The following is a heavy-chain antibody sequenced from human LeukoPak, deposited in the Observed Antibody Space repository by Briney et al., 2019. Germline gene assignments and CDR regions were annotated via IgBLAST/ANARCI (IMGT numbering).Heavy chain of an antibody. CDR1: GFTFGSYG. CDR2: IRYDGNDK. V-gene: IGHV3-30*02. D-gene: IGHD6-19*01. J-gene: IGHJ4*02. Sequence: PGGSLRLSCAASGFTFGSYGMHWVRQAPRKGLEWVAFIRYDGNDKYYADSVKGRFTISRDNSKNTLYLQMNTLRAEDTAVYYCAKDSSASGWYGFFDYWGQGTLVTVSS. CDR3: AKDSSASGWYGFFDY.